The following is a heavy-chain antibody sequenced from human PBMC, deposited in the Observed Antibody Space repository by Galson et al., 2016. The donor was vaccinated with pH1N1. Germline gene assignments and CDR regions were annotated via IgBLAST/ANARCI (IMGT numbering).Heavy chain of an antibody. D-gene: IGHD7-27*01. J-gene: IGHJ3*01. Sequence: SLRLSCAASGFTFNNYWMYWVRQAPGKGLVWVSRISPDGTDTLNADSVRGRFTITRDNSKNTLFLQMNSLGAEDTAMYYCTAHNWGSPFDVWGQGAMVTV. CDR2: ISPDGTDT. CDR1: GFTFNNYW. V-gene: IGHV3-74*01. CDR3: TAHNWGSPFDV.